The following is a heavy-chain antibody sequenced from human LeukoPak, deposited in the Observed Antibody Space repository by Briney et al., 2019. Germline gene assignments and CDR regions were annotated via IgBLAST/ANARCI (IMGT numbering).Heavy chain of an antibody. CDR1: GGSISSGSYY. Sequence: SQTLSLTCTVSGGSISSGSYYWSWIRQPAGKGLEWIGRIYTSGSTNYNPSLKSRVTISVDTSKNQFSLKLSSVTAADTAVYYCAAYSSSWYDYWGQGTLVTVFS. D-gene: IGHD6-13*01. V-gene: IGHV4-61*02. CDR2: IYTSGST. CDR3: AAYSSSWYDY. J-gene: IGHJ4*02.